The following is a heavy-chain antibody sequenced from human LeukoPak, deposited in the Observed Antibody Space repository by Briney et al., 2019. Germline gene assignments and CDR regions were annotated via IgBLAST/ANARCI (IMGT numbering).Heavy chain of an antibody. D-gene: IGHD2-15*01. J-gene: IGHJ4*02. Sequence: GGSLRLSCAASGFTFNSYAMTWVRQAPGKGLEWVSGISGSGSDTYYADSVKGRFTISRDNSKNTLFLLMNSLRAEDTAVYYCAKDWPFTPWGQGTLVTVSS. CDR2: ISGSGSDT. CDR3: AKDWPFTP. CDR1: GFTFNSYA. V-gene: IGHV3-23*01.